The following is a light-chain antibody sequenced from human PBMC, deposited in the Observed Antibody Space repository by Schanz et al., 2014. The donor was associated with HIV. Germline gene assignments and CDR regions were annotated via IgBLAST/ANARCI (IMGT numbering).Light chain of an antibody. CDR2: GAS. J-gene: IGKJ4*01. Sequence: DIVLTQSPATLSLSPGERATLSCRASQSVGSYLAWYQQKPGQAPRLLIYGASSRATGIPDRFSGSGSGTDFTLTISRLEPEDFAVYYCQQRSNWPALTFGGGTKVEIK. CDR3: QQRSNWPALT. CDR1: QSVGSY. V-gene: IGKV3-11*01.